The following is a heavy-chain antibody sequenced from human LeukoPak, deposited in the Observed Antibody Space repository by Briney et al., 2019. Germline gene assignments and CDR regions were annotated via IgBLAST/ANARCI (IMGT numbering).Heavy chain of an antibody. CDR1: GFAFNNAW. Sequence: GGSLRLSCAASGFAFNNAWMSWVRQAPGKGLEWIGRIKSKSYGGAADYAAPVKGRFTISRDDSINRLYLQMNSLKSEDTAVYYCARGPRDYWYYFDYWGQGTLVTVSS. V-gene: IGHV3-15*01. D-gene: IGHD2-8*02. CDR3: ARGPRDYWYYFDY. J-gene: IGHJ4*02. CDR2: IKSKSYGGAA.